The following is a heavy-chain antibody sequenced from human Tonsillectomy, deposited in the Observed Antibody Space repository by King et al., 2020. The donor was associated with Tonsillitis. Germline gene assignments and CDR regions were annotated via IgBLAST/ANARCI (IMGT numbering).Heavy chain of an antibody. J-gene: IGHJ6*02. CDR2: ISWNSGSI. V-gene: IGHV3-9*01. Sequence: VQLVESGGGLVQPGRSLRLSCEASGFTFDDCAMHWVRQAPGKGLEWVSGISWNSGSIGYADSVKGRFTISRDNAKNSLYLQMNSLRAEDTALYYCAKDAGISLSYGMDVWGQGTTVTVSS. CDR3: AKDAGISLSYGMDV. D-gene: IGHD6-13*01. CDR1: GFTFDDCA.